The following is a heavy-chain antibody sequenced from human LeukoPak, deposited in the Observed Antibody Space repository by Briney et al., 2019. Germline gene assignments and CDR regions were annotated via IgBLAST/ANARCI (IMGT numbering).Heavy chain of an antibody. D-gene: IGHD5-24*01. CDR3: ARDRSRDGYTYYYYYGMDV. CDR1: GGSFGGYY. J-gene: IGHJ6*02. V-gene: IGHV4-34*01. CDR2: INHSGST. Sequence: SETLSLTCAVYGGSFGGYYWSWIRQPPGKGLEWIGEINHSGSTNYNPSLKSRVTISVDTSKNQFSLKLSSVTAADTAVYYCARDRSRDGYTYYYYYGMDVWGQGTTVTVSS.